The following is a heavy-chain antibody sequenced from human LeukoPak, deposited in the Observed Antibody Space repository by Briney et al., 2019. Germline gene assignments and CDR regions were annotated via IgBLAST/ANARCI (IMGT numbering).Heavy chain of an antibody. CDR3: ARELLWFGETHGFDP. V-gene: IGHV1-46*01. CDR1: GYTFTSYY. J-gene: IGHJ5*02. Sequence: GASVKVSCKASGYTFTSYYMHWVRQAPGQGLEWMGIINPSGGSTSYAQKFQGRVTMTRDMSTSTVYMELRSLRSDDTAVYYCARELLWFGETHGFDPWGQGTLVTVSS. CDR2: INPSGGST. D-gene: IGHD3-10*01.